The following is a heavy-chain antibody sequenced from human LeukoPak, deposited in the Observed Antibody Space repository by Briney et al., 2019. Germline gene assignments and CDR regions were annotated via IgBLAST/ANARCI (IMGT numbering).Heavy chain of an antibody. Sequence: QPGRSLRLSCTASGFRFSSYGIHWVRQTPGKGLEWVALVSYDGSNKDYADSVKGRFTISRENAKNSLYLQINSLRAGDTAVYYCARVNPHLSAFDYWGQGTLVTVSS. CDR3: ARVNPHLSAFDY. CDR2: VSYDGSNK. V-gene: IGHV3-33*01. D-gene: IGHD3-16*02. CDR1: GFRFSSYG. J-gene: IGHJ4*02.